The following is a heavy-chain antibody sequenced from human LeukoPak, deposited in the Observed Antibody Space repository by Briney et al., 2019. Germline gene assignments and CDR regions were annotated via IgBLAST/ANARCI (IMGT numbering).Heavy chain of an antibody. CDR2: MKLDGSEE. Sequence: GGSLRLSCAASGFTFSDYAMHWVRQAPGKGLEWVANMKLDGSEEYYVDSVKGRFTISSDNAKNSLYLQMNSLRVDDTAVYYCARWARYCSSGSCYSWFDPWGQGTLVTVSS. CDR3: ARWARYCSSGSCYSWFDP. J-gene: IGHJ5*02. V-gene: IGHV3-7*01. CDR1: GFTFSDYA. D-gene: IGHD2-15*01.